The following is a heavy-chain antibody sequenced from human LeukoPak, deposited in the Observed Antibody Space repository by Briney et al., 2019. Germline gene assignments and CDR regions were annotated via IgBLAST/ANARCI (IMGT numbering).Heavy chain of an antibody. D-gene: IGHD1-14*01. J-gene: IGHJ5*02. Sequence: PSETLSLTCTVSGGSVSSGSYYWSWIRQPPGKGLEWIGYIYYSGSTNYNPSLKSRVTISVDTSKNQFSLKLSSVTAADTAVYYCARVKTTNWFDPWGQGTLVTVSS. CDR1: GGSVSSGSYY. CDR3: ARVKTTNWFDP. CDR2: IYYSGST. V-gene: IGHV4-61*01.